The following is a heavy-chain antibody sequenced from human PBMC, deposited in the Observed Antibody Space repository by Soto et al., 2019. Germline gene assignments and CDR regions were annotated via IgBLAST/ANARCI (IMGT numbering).Heavy chain of an antibody. V-gene: IGHV3-30*18. CDR3: AKGALSGYSRYSFYDFDY. D-gene: IGHD5-12*01. J-gene: IGHJ4*02. CDR2: ISYDGSNK. Sequence: QVQLVESGGGVVQPGRSLRLSCAASGFTFSSYGMHWVRQAPGKGLEWVAVISYDGSNKYSADSVEGRFTISRDNSKNTLYLHMNSLGAEDTAVYFCAKGALSGYSRYSFYDFDYWGQGTLVTVSS. CDR1: GFTFSSYG.